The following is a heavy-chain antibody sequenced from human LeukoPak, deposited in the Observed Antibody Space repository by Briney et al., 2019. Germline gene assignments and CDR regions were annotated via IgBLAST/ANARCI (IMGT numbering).Heavy chain of an antibody. J-gene: IGHJ5*02. CDR2: INPNSGGT. D-gene: IGHD6-13*01. V-gene: IGHV1-2*02. CDR1: GYTFTGYY. Sequence: ASVKVSCKASGYTFTGYYIHWARQAPGQGLEWMGWINPNSGGTNYAQKFQGRVTMTRDTSISTAYMELSRLRSDDTAVYYCARVRAAANNWFDPWGQGTLVTVSS. CDR3: ARVRAAANNWFDP.